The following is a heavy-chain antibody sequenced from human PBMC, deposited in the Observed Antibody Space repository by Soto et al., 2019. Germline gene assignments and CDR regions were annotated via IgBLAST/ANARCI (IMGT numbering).Heavy chain of an antibody. CDR2: IWYDGSNK. V-gene: IGHV3-33*01. J-gene: IGHJ6*02. CDR1: GFTFSSYG. Sequence: QVQLVESGGGVVQPGRSLRLSCAASGFTFSSYGMHWVRQAPGKGLEWVAVIWYDGSNKYYADSVKGRFTISRDNSKNTLYLQMNSLRAEDTAVYYCARDGSNYDFWSRVGMDVWGQGTTVTVSS. CDR3: ARDGSNYDFWSRVGMDV. D-gene: IGHD3-3*01.